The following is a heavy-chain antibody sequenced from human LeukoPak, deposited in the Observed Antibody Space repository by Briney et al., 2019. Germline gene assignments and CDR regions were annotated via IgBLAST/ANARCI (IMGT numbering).Heavy chain of an antibody. V-gene: IGHV4-31*03. Sequence: PSQTLSLTCTVSGGSISSGGYYWSWIRQHPGKGLEWIGYIYYSGSTYYNPSLKSRVTISVDTSKNQFSLKLSSVTAADTAVYYCAREAKGPVYPFHYYYGMDVWGQGTTVTVSS. CDR1: GGSISSGGYY. CDR3: AREAKGPVYPFHYYYGMDV. CDR2: IYYSGST. D-gene: IGHD2/OR15-2a*01. J-gene: IGHJ6*02.